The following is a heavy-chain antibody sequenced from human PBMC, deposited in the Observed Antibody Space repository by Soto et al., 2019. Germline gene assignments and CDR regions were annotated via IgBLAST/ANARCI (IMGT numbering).Heavy chain of an antibody. CDR2: ISGGGSST. D-gene: IGHD1-26*01. Sequence: LRLSCAASGFTFSSYWMHWVRQAPGEGPVWVSSISGGGSSTNYADSAKGRFTISRDNSKNTLYLQMKSLRAEDTAVYYCATTDKWELLGMEAFYIWGQGTMVTVSS. J-gene: IGHJ3*02. CDR1: GFTFSSYW. V-gene: IGHV3-74*01. CDR3: ATTDKWELLGMEAFYI.